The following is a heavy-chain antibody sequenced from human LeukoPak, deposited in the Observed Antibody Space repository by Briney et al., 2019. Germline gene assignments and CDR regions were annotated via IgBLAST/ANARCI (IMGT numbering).Heavy chain of an antibody. CDR3: ARESDGDYIYFDY. D-gene: IGHD4-17*01. CDR2: INPNSGGT. CDR1: GYTFTGYY. Sequence: GASVKVSCNASGYTFTGYYMHWVRQAPGQGLEWMGWINPNSGGTNYAQKFQGRVTMTRDTSISTAYMELSRLRSDDTAVYYCARESDGDYIYFDYWGQGTLVTVSS. V-gene: IGHV1-2*02. J-gene: IGHJ4*02.